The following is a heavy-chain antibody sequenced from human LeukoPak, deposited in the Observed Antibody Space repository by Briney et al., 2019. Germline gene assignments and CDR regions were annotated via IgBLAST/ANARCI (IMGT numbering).Heavy chain of an antibody. D-gene: IGHD2-2*01. CDR1: GGTFISYA. CDR2: IIPIFGTA. Sequence: ASATVSFKASGGTFISYAISWVRQAPGQGREWMGGIIPIFGTANYAQKFQGRVTITADKSTSTAYMELSSLRSEDTAVYYCARGGDYWSSTSCYLWFDYWGQGTLVTVSS. V-gene: IGHV1-69*06. CDR3: ARGGDYWSSTSCYLWFDY. J-gene: IGHJ4*02.